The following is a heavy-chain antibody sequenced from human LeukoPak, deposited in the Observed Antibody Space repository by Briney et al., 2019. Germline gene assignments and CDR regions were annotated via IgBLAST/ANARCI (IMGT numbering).Heavy chain of an antibody. Sequence: PGGSLRLSCAASGFTFSTFAMIWVRQPPGKGLEWVGRIKSKTDGGTTDYAAPVKGRFTISRDDSKNTLYLQMNSLKTEDTAVYYCASYPGKGDWGQGTLVTVSS. CDR1: GFTFSTFA. J-gene: IGHJ4*02. D-gene: IGHD1-14*01. CDR2: IKSKTDGGTT. V-gene: IGHV3-15*01. CDR3: ASYPGKGD.